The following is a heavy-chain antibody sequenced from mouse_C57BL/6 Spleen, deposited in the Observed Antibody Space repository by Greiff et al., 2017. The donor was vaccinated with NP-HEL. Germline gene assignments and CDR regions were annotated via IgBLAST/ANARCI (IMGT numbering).Heavy chain of an antibody. Sequence: EVKVEESGGGLVQPGGSMKLSCVASGFTFSNYWMNWVRQSPEKGLEWVAQIRLKSDNYATHYAESVKGRFTISRDDSKSSVYLQMNNLRAEDTGIYYCTGHSHYYGSLDYWGQGTTLTVSS. CDR3: TGHSHYYGSLDY. D-gene: IGHD1-1*01. V-gene: IGHV6-3*01. CDR2: IRLKSDNYAT. J-gene: IGHJ2*01. CDR1: GFTFSNYW.